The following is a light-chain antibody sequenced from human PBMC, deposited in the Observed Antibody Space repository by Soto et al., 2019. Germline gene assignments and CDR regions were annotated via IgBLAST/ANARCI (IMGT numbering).Light chain of an antibody. CDR1: SSDVGGYNY. V-gene: IGLV2-14*01. J-gene: IGLJ1*01. CDR2: EVS. Sequence: QSVLTQPASVSGSPGQSITISCTATSSDVGGYNYVSWYQQHPGKAPKLMIYEVSNRPSGVSNRFSGSKSGNTASLTISGLQAEDEADYYCSSYTSSSPYVFGTGTKLTVL. CDR3: SSYTSSSPYV.